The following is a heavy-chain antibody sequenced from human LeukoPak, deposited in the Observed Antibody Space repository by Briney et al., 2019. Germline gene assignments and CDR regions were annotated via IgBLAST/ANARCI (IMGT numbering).Heavy chain of an antibody. CDR1: GFTFSGHW. CDR2: IFSDGSGP. D-gene: IGHD4-17*01. CDR3: TRSREYGALFDY. J-gene: IGHJ4*02. V-gene: IGHV3-74*01. Sequence: GGSLRLSCAAAGFTFSGHWVSWVRQAPGKGLVWVSRIFSDGSGPTYVDSVKGRFTISRDNAKNTVYLQMNSLRAEDTAVYYCTRSREYGALFDYWGQGTLVTVSS.